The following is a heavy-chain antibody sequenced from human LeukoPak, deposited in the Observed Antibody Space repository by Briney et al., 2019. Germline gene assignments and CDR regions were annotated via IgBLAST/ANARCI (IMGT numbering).Heavy chain of an antibody. J-gene: IGHJ4*02. D-gene: IGHD6-19*01. CDR1: GDSISSSSYY. CDR3: ARPAGSGWFYFDY. CDR2: IYYSGST. Sequence: SETLSLTCTVSGDSISSSSYYWGWIRQPPRKGLEWIGSIYYSGSTYYNPSLKSRVTISGDTSKNQFSLKLTSVTAADTAVYYCARPAGSGWFYFDYWGQGTLVTVSS. V-gene: IGHV4-39*01.